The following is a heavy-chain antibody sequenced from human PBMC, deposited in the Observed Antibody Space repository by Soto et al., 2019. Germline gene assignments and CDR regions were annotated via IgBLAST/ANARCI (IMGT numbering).Heavy chain of an antibody. CDR2: ISVSGGST. Sequence: EVQLLESGGGLVQPGGSLRLSCAASGFTFSSYAMRWVRQAPGKGLAWVSGISVSGGSTYYADSVKGRFTISRDNSKNTLYLQMNSRRAEDTAVYYCASNTRYDTPDYWGQGTLVTVSS. D-gene: IGHD3-22*01. CDR3: ASNTRYDTPDY. CDR1: GFTFSSYA. J-gene: IGHJ4*02. V-gene: IGHV3-23*01.